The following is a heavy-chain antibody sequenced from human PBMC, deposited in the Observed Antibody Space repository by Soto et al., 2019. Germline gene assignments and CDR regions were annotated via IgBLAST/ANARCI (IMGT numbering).Heavy chain of an antibody. J-gene: IGHJ5*02. V-gene: IGHV4-31*03. Sequence: PSETRSLTCTVSGGSISSGGYYWSWIRQHPGKGLEWIGYIYYSGSTYYNPSLKSRVTISVDTSKNQFSLKLSSVTAADTAVYYCARDAPTRYYDSSGYYSGWFDPWGQGTLVTVSS. CDR2: IYYSGST. D-gene: IGHD3-22*01. CDR3: ARDAPTRYYDSSGYYSGWFDP. CDR1: GGSISSGGYY.